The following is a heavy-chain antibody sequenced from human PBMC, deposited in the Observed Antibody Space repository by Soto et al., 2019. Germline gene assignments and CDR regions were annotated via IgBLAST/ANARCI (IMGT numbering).Heavy chain of an antibody. J-gene: IGHJ4*02. V-gene: IGHV4-39*01. D-gene: IGHD3-9*01. CDR1: DDSINSDKYY. CDR2: IYYRGND. Sequence: QLQLQESGPGLVKPSETLSLTCSVSDDSINSDKYYWGWLRQPPGKGLEWIGSIYYRGNDYYNPCHQTHYTISLNKSNSQFSRKLNSVTAADSAVYFCARLEGLATVSYYFDFWGPGALVTVSS. CDR3: ARLEGLATVSYYFDF.